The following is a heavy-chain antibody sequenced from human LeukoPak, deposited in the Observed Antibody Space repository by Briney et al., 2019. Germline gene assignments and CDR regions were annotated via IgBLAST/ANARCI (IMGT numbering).Heavy chain of an antibody. CDR1: GGNFSSYA. Sequence: SVKVSCKASGGNFSSYAISWVRQAPGQGLEWMGGIIPIFGTANYAQKFQGRVTITTDESTSTAYMELSSLRSEDTAVYYCASGPQYCSSTSCYQIPTYWGQGTLVTVSS. D-gene: IGHD2-2*01. V-gene: IGHV1-69*05. J-gene: IGHJ4*02. CDR2: IIPIFGTA. CDR3: ASGPQYCSSTSCYQIPTY.